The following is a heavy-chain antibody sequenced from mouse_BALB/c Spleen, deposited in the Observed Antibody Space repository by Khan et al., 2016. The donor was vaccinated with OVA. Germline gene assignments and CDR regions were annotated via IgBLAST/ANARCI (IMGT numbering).Heavy chain of an antibody. CDR1: GYTFTTYW. CDR3: TRDRIDY. V-gene: IGHV1-7*01. Sequence: VQLQESGAELAKPGASVKMSCKASGYTFTTYWMYWVKQRPGQGLEWIGYINPTSGYTDYNDKFKDRATLSADKSSSTAYMQLNSLTSEDSAVYYCTRDRIDYWGQGTTLTVSA. CDR2: INPTSGYT. J-gene: IGHJ2*01.